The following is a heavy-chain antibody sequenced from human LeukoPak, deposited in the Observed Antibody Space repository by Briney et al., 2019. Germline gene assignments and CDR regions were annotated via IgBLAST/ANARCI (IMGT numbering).Heavy chain of an antibody. J-gene: IGHJ4*02. V-gene: IGHV4-39*01. CDR2: IYYSGST. Sequence: EASETLSLTCTVSGGSISSSSYYWGWIRQPPGKGLEWIGSIYYSGSTYYNPSLKSRVTISVDTSKNQFSLKLSSVTAADTAVYYCAVCSSSWLFDYWGPGTLVTVSS. CDR3: AVCSSSWLFDY. D-gene: IGHD6-13*01. CDR1: GGSISSSSYY.